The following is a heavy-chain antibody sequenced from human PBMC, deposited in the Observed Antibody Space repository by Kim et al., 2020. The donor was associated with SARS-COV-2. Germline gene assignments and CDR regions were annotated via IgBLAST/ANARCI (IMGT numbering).Heavy chain of an antibody. J-gene: IGHJ6*02. D-gene: IGHD3-9*01. CDR2: ISSSGSTI. CDR1: GFTFSDYY. Sequence: GGSLRLSCAASGFTFSDYYMSWIRQAPGKGLEWVSYISSSGSTIYYADSVKGRFTISRDNAKNSLYLQMNSLRAEDTAVYYCARASYDILPYGMDVWGQGTTVTVSS. V-gene: IGHV3-11*01. CDR3: ARASYDILPYGMDV.